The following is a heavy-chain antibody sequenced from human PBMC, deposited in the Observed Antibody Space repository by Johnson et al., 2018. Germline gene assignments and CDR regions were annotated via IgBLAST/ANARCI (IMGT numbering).Heavy chain of an antibody. J-gene: IGHJ1*01. CDR3: ARSQSAYYGDYVGAEYFQH. D-gene: IGHD4-17*01. Sequence: VQLVESGGGLVKPGGSLRLYCAASGFPFSSYSMNWVRQAPGKGLEWVSSISSSSSYIYYADSMKGRFTISRDNAKNSLHMQMNSRRAEDTSVYYCARSQSAYYGDYVGAEYFQHWGQGTRVTVSS. V-gene: IGHV3-21*01. CDR2: ISSSSSYI. CDR1: GFPFSSYS.